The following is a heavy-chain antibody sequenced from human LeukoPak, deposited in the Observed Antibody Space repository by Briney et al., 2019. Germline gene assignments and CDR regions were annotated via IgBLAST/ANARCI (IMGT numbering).Heavy chain of an antibody. CDR3: AREGSGYDYNPYNWFDP. Sequence: ASVKVSCKASGYTFTSYAMNWVRQAPGQGLEWMGWINPNSGGTNYTQKFQGRVTMTRDTSISTAYMELRSLRSDDTAVYYCAREGSGYDYNPYNWFDPWGQGTLVTVSS. J-gene: IGHJ5*02. D-gene: IGHD5-12*01. CDR1: GYTFTSYA. CDR2: INPNSGGT. V-gene: IGHV1-2*02.